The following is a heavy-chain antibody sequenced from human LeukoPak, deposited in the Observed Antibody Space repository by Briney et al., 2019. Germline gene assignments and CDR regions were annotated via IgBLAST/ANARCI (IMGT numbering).Heavy chain of an antibody. V-gene: IGHV3-21*01. Sequence: GGSLRLSCAASGFTFSSYSMNWVRQAPGKGLEWVSSISSSSSYIYYADSVKGRFTISRDNAKNSLYLQMNSLRAEDTAVYYCARGPNPAHFDYWAREPWSPSPQ. CDR3: ARGPNPAHFDY. CDR2: ISSSSSYI. J-gene: IGHJ4*02. D-gene: IGHD4/OR15-4a*01. CDR1: GFTFSSYS.